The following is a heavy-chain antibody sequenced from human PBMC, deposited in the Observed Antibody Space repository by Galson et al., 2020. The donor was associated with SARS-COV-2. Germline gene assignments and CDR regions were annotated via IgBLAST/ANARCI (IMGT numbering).Heavy chain of an antibody. CDR2: IQQGGGLK. D-gene: IGHD3-16*01. V-gene: IGHV3-7*03. CDR3: TRGEPAGYGKYDWYTFDY. CDR1: GFTFGNFW. Sequence: QLGESLKISCTASGFTFGNFWMNWVRQAPGKGLECVANIQQGGGLKYYVDSVKGRFTISRNNAENSVYLQMDSLRVEDTAMYFCTRGEPAGYGKYDWYTFDYWGQGILVTVSS. J-gene: IGHJ4*02.